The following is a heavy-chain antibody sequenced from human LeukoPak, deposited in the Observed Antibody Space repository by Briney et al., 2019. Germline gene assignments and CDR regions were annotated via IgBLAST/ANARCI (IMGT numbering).Heavy chain of an antibody. CDR3: ARDLGSSPLLLPQIGNFDY. CDR1: GYTFTSYD. CDR2: ISAYNGNT. J-gene: IGHJ4*02. D-gene: IGHD2/OR15-2a*01. Sequence: ASVKVSCKASGYTFTSYDINWVRQAPGQGLEWMGWISAYNGNTNYAQNLQGRVTMTTDTSTSTAYMELRSLRSDDTAVYYCARDLGSSPLLLPQIGNFDYWGQGTLVTVSS. V-gene: IGHV1-18*01.